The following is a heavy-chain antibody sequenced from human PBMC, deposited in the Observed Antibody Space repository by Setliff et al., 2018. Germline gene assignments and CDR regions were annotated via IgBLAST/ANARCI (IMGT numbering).Heavy chain of an antibody. V-gene: IGHV1-18*01. CDR1: GYTFTSYG. CDR2: ISAYNGNT. J-gene: IGHJ4*02. Sequence: ASVKVSCKASGYTFTSYGISWVRQAPGQGLEWMGWISAYNGNTNYAQKLQGRVTMTTDTSTSTAYMELRSLRSDDTAVYYCARDYGDVDTAMVTGSYGHQLGDYWGQGTLVTVSS. CDR3: ARDYGDVDTAMVTGSYGHQLGDY. D-gene: IGHD5-18*01.